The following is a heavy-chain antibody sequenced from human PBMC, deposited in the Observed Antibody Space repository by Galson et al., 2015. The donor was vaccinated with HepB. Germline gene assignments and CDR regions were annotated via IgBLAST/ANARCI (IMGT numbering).Heavy chain of an antibody. CDR2: IYSGGST. Sequence: SLRLSCAASGFTVSRNYMSWVRQAPGKGLEWVSLIYSGGSTYYADSVKGRFTISRDNSKNTLYLQMNSLRAEDTAVYYCAKNRGEILRSSLRPYYYYYMDVWGKGTTVTVSS. CDR3: AKNRGEILRSSLRPYYYYYMDV. D-gene: IGHD3-16*01. J-gene: IGHJ6*03. V-gene: IGHV3-53*01. CDR1: GFTVSRNY.